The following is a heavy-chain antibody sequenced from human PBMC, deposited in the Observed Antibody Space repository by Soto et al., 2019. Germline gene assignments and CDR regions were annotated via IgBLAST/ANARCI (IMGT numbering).Heavy chain of an antibody. CDR3: ARYCSGGSCYLNWFDP. J-gene: IGHJ5*02. Sequence: ETLSLTCAVYGGSFSGYYWSWIRQPPGKGLEWIGEINHSGSTNYNPSLKSRVTISVDTSKNQFSLKLSSVTAADTAVYYCARYCSGGSCYLNWFDPWGQGTPVTVSS. CDR1: GGSFSGYY. V-gene: IGHV4-34*01. CDR2: INHSGST. D-gene: IGHD2-15*01.